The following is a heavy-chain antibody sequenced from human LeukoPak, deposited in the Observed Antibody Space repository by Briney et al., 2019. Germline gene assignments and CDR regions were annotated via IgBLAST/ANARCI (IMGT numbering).Heavy chain of an antibody. Sequence: SETLSLTRTVSGGSFSNHYWSWIRQPPGKGLEWIGYIYHTGSTNYNPSLKSRVTISVDTSKNQFSLKLSSVTAADTAVYYCARGNYVDWFDPWGQETQVTVSS. D-gene: IGHD1-7*01. CDR3: ARGNYVDWFDP. V-gene: IGHV4-59*11. J-gene: IGHJ5*02. CDR1: GGSFSNHY. CDR2: IYHTGST.